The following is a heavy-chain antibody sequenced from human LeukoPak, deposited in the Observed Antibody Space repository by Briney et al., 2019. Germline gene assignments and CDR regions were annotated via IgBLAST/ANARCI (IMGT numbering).Heavy chain of an antibody. Sequence: GGSLRLSCAASGFTFSSYEMNWVRQAPGKGLEWVSYISSSGSTIYYADSVKGRFTISRDNAKNSLYLQMNSLRAEDTALYYCAKDGRSYGYWYYFDYWGQGTLVTVSS. J-gene: IGHJ4*02. CDR3: AKDGRSYGYWYYFDY. CDR1: GFTFSSYE. D-gene: IGHD5-18*01. V-gene: IGHV3-48*03. CDR2: ISSSGSTI.